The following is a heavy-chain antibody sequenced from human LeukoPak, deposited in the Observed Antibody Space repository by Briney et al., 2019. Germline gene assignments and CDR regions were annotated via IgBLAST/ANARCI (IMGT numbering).Heavy chain of an antibody. CDR2: IIPIFGTA. Sequence: ASVKVSCKASGATFSSYAISWVRQAPGQGLEWMGGIIPIFGTANYAQKFQGRVTITTDESTSTAYMELSSLRSEDTAVYYCAREADTAMYSWFDPWGQGTLVTVSS. V-gene: IGHV1-69*05. CDR3: AREADTAMYSWFDP. J-gene: IGHJ5*02. CDR1: GATFSSYA. D-gene: IGHD5-18*01.